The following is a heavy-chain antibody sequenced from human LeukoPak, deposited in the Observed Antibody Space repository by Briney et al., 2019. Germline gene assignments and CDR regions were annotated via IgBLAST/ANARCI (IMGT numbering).Heavy chain of an antibody. D-gene: IGHD3-22*01. CDR3: ARQEAHYYDSSGYYDY. CDR2: IYPGDSDT. J-gene: IGHJ4*02. Sequence: GESLKISXKGSGYSFTSYWIGWVRQMPGKGLEWMGIIYPGDSDTRYSPSFQGQVTISADKSISTAYLQWSSLKASDTAMYYCARQEAHYYDSSGYYDYWGQGTLVTVSS. V-gene: IGHV5-51*01. CDR1: GYSFTSYW.